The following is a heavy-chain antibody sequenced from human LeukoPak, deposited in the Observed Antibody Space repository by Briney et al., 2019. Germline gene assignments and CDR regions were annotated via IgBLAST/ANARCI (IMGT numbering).Heavy chain of an antibody. CDR3: ARRYLGSIKFDY. D-gene: IGHD1-14*01. CDR2: INHSGST. CDR1: GGSFSGYY. Sequence: PSETLSLTCAVYGGSFSGYYWSWIRQPPGKGLEWIGEINHSGSTNYNPSLKSRVTISVDTSKNQFSLKLSSVTAADTAVYYCARRYLGSIKFDYWGQGTLVTVSS. J-gene: IGHJ4*02. V-gene: IGHV4-34*01.